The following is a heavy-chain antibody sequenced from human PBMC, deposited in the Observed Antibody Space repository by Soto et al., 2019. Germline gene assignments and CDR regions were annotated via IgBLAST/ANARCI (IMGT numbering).Heavy chain of an antibody. CDR3: ASPKIAFYNWFDP. CDR1: GGSISNSNNYY. V-gene: IGHV4-39*01. CDR2: IYYSGST. Sequence: SETLSLTCTVSGGSISNSNNYYWGWIRQPPGKGLEWIGSIYYSGSTYYNPSLKSRVTISVDTSKNQFSLKLSSVTAADTAVYYCASPKIAFYNWFDPWGQGTLVTVSS. J-gene: IGHJ5*02. D-gene: IGHD3-3*02.